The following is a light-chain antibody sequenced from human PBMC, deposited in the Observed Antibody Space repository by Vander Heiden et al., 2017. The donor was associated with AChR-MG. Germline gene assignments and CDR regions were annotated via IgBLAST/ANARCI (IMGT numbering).Light chain of an antibody. CDR2: GAS. CDR3: QQYGSSPWT. Sequence: DIVLTPSPGTLSLSPGERATLSCRASQSVSSSYLAWYQQKPGQAPRLLIYGASSRATGIPDRFSGCGSGTDFTLTISRLEPEDCAVYYCQQYGSSPWTFGQGTKVEIK. J-gene: IGKJ1*01. V-gene: IGKV3-20*01. CDR1: QSVSSSY.